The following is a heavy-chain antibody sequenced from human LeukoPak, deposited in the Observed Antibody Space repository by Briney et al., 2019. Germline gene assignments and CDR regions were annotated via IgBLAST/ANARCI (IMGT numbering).Heavy chain of an antibody. CDR1: GFTFSSYG. CDR2: ISGSGGST. J-gene: IGHJ4*02. CDR3: AKDHSYGFFDY. Sequence: GGSLRLSCAASGFTFSSYGMSWDRQAPGKGLEWVSAISGSGGSTYYADSVKGRFTISRDNSKNTLYLQMNSLRAEDTAVYYCAKDHSYGFFDYWGQGTLVTVSS. V-gene: IGHV3-23*01. D-gene: IGHD5-18*01.